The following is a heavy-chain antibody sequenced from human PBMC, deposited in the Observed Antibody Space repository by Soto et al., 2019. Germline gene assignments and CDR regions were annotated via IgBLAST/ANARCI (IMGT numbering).Heavy chain of an antibody. CDR3: ATWQEREHAYDV. Sequence: DVQLVEFGGGLIQPGESLRLSCAAFGLPISGKKYVACVRQAPEKGLEWVSALYDVDGSFYADSVKGRFTTSSDSSKTTVYLQMNDLRPDDTAVYYCATWQEREHAYDVWGQGTTVTVSS. CDR1: GLPISGKKY. D-gene: IGHD1-1*01. V-gene: IGHV3-53*01. CDR2: LYDVDGS. J-gene: IGHJ3*01.